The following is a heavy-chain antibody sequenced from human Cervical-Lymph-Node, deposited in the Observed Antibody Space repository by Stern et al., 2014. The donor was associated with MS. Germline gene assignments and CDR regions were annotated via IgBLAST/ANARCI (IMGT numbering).Heavy chain of an antibody. J-gene: IGHJ4*02. CDR1: GYTFTGYY. D-gene: IGHD4-11*01. CDR3: ARDLADYRYYFDS. Sequence: QVQLVQSGTDVKKPGASAKVSCEASGYTFTGYYIHWVRQAPGQGLEWMGGITPATGSTTYAQNFQGRVTMTRDTSISTAYMVLTRLSSDDTAVYYCARDLADYRYYFDSWGQGTLVTVSS. V-gene: IGHV1-2*02. CDR2: ITPATGST.